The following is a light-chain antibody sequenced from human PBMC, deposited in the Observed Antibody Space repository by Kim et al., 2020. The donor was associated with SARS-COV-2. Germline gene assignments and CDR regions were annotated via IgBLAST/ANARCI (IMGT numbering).Light chain of an antibody. CDR2: DVS. Sequence: QSALTHPRSVSGSPGQSLTISCTGTSSDVGGYNYVSWYQQHPGKAPKLMIYDVSKRPSGVPDRFSGSKSGNTASPTISGLQAEDEADYYCCSYAGSYTWVFGGGTQLTVL. V-gene: IGLV2-11*01. CDR3: CSYAGSYTWV. J-gene: IGLJ3*02. CDR1: SSDVGGYNY.